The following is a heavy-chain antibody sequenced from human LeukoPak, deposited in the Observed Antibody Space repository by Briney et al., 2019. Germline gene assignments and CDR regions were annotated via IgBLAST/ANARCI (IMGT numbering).Heavy chain of an antibody. J-gene: IGHJ6*02. Sequence: ASVKVSCKASGYTFTSYGISWVRQAPGQGLEWMGWISAYNGNTNYAQKLQGRVTMTTDTSTSTAYMELRSLRSDDTAVYYCARVYCSSTSCYPRYYYGMDVWGQGITVTVSS. CDR3: ARVYCSSTSCYPRYYYGMDV. D-gene: IGHD2-2*01. CDR1: GYTFTSYG. CDR2: ISAYNGNT. V-gene: IGHV1-18*01.